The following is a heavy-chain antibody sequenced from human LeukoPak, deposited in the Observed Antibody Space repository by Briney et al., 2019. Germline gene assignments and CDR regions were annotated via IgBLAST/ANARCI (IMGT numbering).Heavy chain of an antibody. CDR2: ITSGSSYI. D-gene: IGHD2-2*02. Sequence: PGGSLRLSCAASGFTFSSYNMNWVRQAPGQGLEWVSSITSGSSYIYYADSVKGRFTISRDNAKNTLYLQMNSLRAEDTAVYYCARVITYCSSTSCYSMPFDYWGQGTLVTVSS. CDR3: ARVITYCSSTSCYSMPFDY. V-gene: IGHV3-21*01. J-gene: IGHJ4*02. CDR1: GFTFSSYN.